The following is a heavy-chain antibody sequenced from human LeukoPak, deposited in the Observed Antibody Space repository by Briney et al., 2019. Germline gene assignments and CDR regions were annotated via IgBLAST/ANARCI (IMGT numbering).Heavy chain of an antibody. CDR1: GYTFTSYA. V-gene: IGHV1-18*01. CDR2: ISGYNGNT. J-gene: IGHJ6*02. CDR3: ARDLTSSLDYYYYGMDV. D-gene: IGHD2-2*01. Sequence: GASVKVSCKASGYTFTSYATSWVRQAPGQGLEWMGWISGYNGNTKYAQKVQGRVTMTTDTSTSTAYMELRSLRSDDTAVYYCARDLTSSLDYYYYGMDVWGQGTTVTVSS.